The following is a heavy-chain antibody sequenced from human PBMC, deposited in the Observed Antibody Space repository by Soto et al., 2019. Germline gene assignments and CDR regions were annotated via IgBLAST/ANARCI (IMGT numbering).Heavy chain of an antibody. Sequence: GGSLRLSCAASGFTFSSYAMHWVRQAPGKGLEWVAVISYDGSNKYYADSVKGRFTISRDNSKNTLYLQMNSLRAEDTAVYYCARGAGDDGSGSYYQPDYGMDVWGQWTTVTVSS. CDR3: ARGAGDDGSGSYYQPDYGMDV. D-gene: IGHD3-10*01. J-gene: IGHJ6*02. CDR1: GFTFSSYA. CDR2: ISYDGSNK. V-gene: IGHV3-30-3*01.